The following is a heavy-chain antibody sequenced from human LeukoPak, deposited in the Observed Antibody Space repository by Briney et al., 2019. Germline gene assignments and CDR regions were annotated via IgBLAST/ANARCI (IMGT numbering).Heavy chain of an antibody. J-gene: IGHJ4*02. Sequence: ASVKVSCKASGYTFTGYYMHWVRQAPGQGLEWMGWINPNSGGTNYAQKFQGRVTMTRDTSISTAYMELSRLRSDDTAVYYCARDLQTGAAFDYWGQGTLVTVSS. CDR2: INPNSGGT. V-gene: IGHV1-2*02. CDR3: ARDLQTGAAFDY. CDR1: GYTFTGYY. D-gene: IGHD6-13*01.